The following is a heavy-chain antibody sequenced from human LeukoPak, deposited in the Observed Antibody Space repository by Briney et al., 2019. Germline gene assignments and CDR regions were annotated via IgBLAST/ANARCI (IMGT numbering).Heavy chain of an antibody. V-gene: IGHV3-7*01. CDR2: INQDGSEK. J-gene: IGHJ4*02. CDR1: GFTFSSYW. CDR3: ARDRALYDSRRGYYYTEDDY. Sequence: GGSLRLSCAASGFTFSSYWMSWVRQAPGKGLEWVANINQDGSEKYYVDSVKGRFSISRDNAKSSLYLQMNTLRADDTAVYYCARDRALYDSRRGYYYTEDDYWGQGTLVTVSS. D-gene: IGHD3-22*01.